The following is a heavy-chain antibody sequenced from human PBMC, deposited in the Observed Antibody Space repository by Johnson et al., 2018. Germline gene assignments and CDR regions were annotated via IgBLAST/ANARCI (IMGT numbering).Heavy chain of an antibody. J-gene: IGHJ1*01. Sequence: QVLLVESGGGVVQPGRSLRLSCAASGFTFSSYGMHWVRQAPGKGLEWVAVISYDGSNKYYADSVKGRFTISRDNAKNSLYLQMNSLRDEDTAVYYCARAIVGKGYFQHWGQGTLVTVSS. V-gene: IGHV3-30*03. CDR2: ISYDGSNK. D-gene: IGHD1-26*01. CDR1: GFTFSSYG. CDR3: ARAIVGKGYFQH.